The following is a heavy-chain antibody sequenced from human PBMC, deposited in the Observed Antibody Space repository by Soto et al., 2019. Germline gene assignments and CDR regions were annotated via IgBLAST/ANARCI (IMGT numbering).Heavy chain of an antibody. D-gene: IGHD1-26*01. Sequence: PGGSLRLSCAASGFTFSNAWISWVRQAPGKGLEWVGRVKSKTDGGTTDYAAPVKGRFTISRDDSKNTLYLQMKSLKTEDTAVYYCTWGGSYYDDYWGQGTLVTVSS. CDR2: VKSKTDGGTT. CDR3: TWGGSYYDDY. J-gene: IGHJ4*02. CDR1: GFTFSNAW. V-gene: IGHV3-15*01.